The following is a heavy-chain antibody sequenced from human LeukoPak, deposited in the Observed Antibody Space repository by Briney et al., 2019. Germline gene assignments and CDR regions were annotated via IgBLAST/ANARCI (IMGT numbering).Heavy chain of an antibody. V-gene: IGHV4-34*01. CDR2: INHSGST. CDR1: GGSFSGYY. CDR3: AREGLRRDGYNEFDY. J-gene: IGHJ4*02. D-gene: IGHD5-24*01. Sequence: SETLSLTCAVYGGSFSGYYWSWIRQPPGKGLEWIGEINHSGSTNYNPSLKSRVTISVDTSKNQFSLKLSSVTAADTAVYYCAREGLRRDGYNEFDYWGQGTLVTVSS.